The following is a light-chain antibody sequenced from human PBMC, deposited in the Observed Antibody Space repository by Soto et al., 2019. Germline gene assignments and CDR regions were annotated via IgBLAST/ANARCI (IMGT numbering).Light chain of an antibody. CDR2: DVS. J-gene: IGLJ2*01. CDR1: SSDVGGYNF. CDR3: SSYTSSSTVV. Sequence: QSALTQPASVSGSPGQSITISCNGTSSDVGGYNFVSWYQQHPGKAPKLMIYDVSNRPSGVSNRFSGSKSGNTASLTISGLQAEDDADYYCSSYTSSSTVVFGGGTQLTVL. V-gene: IGLV2-14*01.